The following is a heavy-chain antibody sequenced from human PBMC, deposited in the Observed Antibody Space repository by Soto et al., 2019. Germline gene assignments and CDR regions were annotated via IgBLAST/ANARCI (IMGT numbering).Heavy chain of an antibody. CDR1: GFTFGTHS. D-gene: IGHD2-15*01. CDR2: LSGDSTYI. V-gene: IGHV3-21*06. CDR3: ARGVIVGVGAVTRPLDY. Sequence: TGGSLRLSCAASGFTFGTHSMFWVRQAPGKGLEWVASLSGDSTYIFHADSVKGRFAISGDNAMNSLYLQMDSLRADDSAVYHWARGVIVGVGAVTRPLDYGAQETLVTVP. J-gene: IGHJ4*02.